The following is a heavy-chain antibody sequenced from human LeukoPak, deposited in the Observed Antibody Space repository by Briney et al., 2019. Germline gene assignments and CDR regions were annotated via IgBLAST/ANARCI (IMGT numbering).Heavy chain of an antibody. CDR1: GFTFSSYA. J-gene: IGHJ4*02. V-gene: IGHV3-23*01. CDR3: AKEGPYDVVVPAATSSFDY. Sequence: PGGSLRLSCAASGFTFSSYAMSWVRQAPGKGLEWVSAISGSGGSTYYADSVKGRFTISRDNSKNTLYLQMNSLRAEDTAVYYCAKEGPYDVVVPAATSSFDYWGQGTLVTVSS. CDR2: ISGSGGST. D-gene: IGHD2-2*01.